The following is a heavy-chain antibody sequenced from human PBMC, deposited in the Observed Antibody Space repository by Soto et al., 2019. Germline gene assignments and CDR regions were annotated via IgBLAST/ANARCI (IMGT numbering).Heavy chain of an antibody. D-gene: IGHD3-22*01. J-gene: IGHJ3*02. CDR2: IYYSGST. V-gene: IGHV4-61*01. Sequence: SDTLSLTCTVTGRSVSSVSSYWRWIRQPPGKCIEWSGYIYYSGSTNYYPSLKSRVTISVDTSKNQFSLKLSSVTAADTAVYYCARDGGRTYYYDSSGYLDAFDIWGQGTMVT. CDR1: GRSVSSVSSY. CDR3: ARDGGRTYYYDSSGYLDAFDI.